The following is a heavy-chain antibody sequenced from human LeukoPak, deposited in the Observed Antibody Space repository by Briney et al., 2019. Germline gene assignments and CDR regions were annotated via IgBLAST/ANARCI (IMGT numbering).Heavy chain of an antibody. Sequence: SVKVSCKAFGGNFNSYTVNWVRQAPGQGLEWMGGILPLFNAADYAQEFRGRVTISADESASTAYMEVSSLTSEDTAVYYCARQFDWGSPWGQGTLVTVSS. CDR3: ARQFDWGSP. V-gene: IGHV1-69*13. J-gene: IGHJ5*02. D-gene: IGHD3-9*01. CDR1: GGNFNSYT. CDR2: ILPLFNAA.